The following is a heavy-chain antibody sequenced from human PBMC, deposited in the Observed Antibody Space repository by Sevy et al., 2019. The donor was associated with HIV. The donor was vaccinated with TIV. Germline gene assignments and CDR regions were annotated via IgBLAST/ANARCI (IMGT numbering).Heavy chain of an antibody. CDR1: GGTFSSYA. D-gene: IGHD3-10*01. J-gene: IGHJ4*02. V-gene: IGHV1-69*06. Sequence: ASVKVSCKASGGTFSSYAISWVRQAPGQGLEWMGGIIPIFGTANYAQKFQGRVTITADKSTSTAYMELSSLRSEDTAVYYCARISHWDYSGSYYNAEDYWGQGTLVTVSS. CDR2: IIPIFGTA. CDR3: ARISHWDYSGSYYNAEDY.